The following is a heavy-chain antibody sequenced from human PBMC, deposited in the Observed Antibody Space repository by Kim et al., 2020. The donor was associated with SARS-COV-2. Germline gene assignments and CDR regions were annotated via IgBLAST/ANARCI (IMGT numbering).Heavy chain of an antibody. D-gene: IGHD2-21*02. J-gene: IGHJ2*01. Sequence: TYAQGFTGRFVFSLDTSVSTAYLQISSLKAEDTAVYYCAVVVTAAWYFDLWGRGTLVTVSS. CDR3: AVVVTAAWYFDL. V-gene: IGHV7-4-1*02.